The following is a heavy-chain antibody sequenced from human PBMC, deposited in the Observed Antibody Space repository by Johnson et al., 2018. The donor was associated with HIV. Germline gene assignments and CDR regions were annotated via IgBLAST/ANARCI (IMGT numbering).Heavy chain of an antibody. J-gene: IGHJ3*02. CDR2: IYRPGTT. Sequence: MHWVRQATGKGLEWVPVIYRPGTTYYTESVKGRFIISRDDSNNTLYLQMNSLKTEDTAVYYCTTTGGWQGTTPPHYAFDIWGQGTMVTVSS. V-gene: IGHV3-53*01. D-gene: IGHD1/OR15-1a*01. CDR3: TTTGGWQGTTPPHYAFDI.